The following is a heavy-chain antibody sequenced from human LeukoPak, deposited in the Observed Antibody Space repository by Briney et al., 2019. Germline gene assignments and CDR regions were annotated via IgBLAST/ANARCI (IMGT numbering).Heavy chain of an antibody. CDR3: AKTVGYYDYVWGVDY. Sequence: GGSLRLSCAASGFTFSSYSMNWVRQAPGKGLEWVSSISSSSSYIYYADSVKGRFTISRDNSKNTLYLQMNSLRAEDTAVYYCAKTVGYYDYVWGVDYWGQGTLVTVSS. J-gene: IGHJ4*02. CDR1: GFTFSSYS. D-gene: IGHD3-16*01. V-gene: IGHV3-21*04. CDR2: ISSSSSYI.